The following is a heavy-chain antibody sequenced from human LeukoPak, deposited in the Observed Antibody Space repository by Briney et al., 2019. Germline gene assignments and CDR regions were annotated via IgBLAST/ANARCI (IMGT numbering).Heavy chain of an antibody. V-gene: IGHV1-69*05. CDR3: ARESQDTAMGDYFDY. CDR1: GGTFSSYA. CDR2: IIPIFGTA. J-gene: IGHJ4*02. Sequence: SVKVSCKASGGTFSSYAISWVRQAPGQGLEWMGRIIPIFGTANYAQKFQGRVTITTDESTSTAYMELSSLRSEDTAVYHCARESQDTAMGDYFDYWGQGTLVTVSS. D-gene: IGHD5-18*01.